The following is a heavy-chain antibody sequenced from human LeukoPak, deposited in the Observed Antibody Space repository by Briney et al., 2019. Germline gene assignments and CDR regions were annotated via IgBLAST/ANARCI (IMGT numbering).Heavy chain of an antibody. J-gene: IGHJ5*02. D-gene: IGHD3-22*01. CDR3: ARFAYDQSYYDSSGEDWWFDP. CDR2: MYYSGST. V-gene: IGHV4-39*07. Sequence: SETLSLTCTVSGGSISTYTYYWGWIRQPPGKGLEWIGSMYYSGSTNYNPSLKSRVTISVDTSKNQFSLKLSSVTAADTAVYYCARFAYDQSYYDSSGEDWWFDPWGQGTLVTVSS. CDR1: GGSISTYTYY.